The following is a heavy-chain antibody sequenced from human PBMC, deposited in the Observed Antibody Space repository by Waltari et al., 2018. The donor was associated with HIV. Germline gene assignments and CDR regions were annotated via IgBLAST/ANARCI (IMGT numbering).Heavy chain of an antibody. CDR2: MNYSGGT. CDR1: GGSISSGGYY. Sequence: QVQLQESGPGLVKPSRTLSLTCTVSGGSISSGGYYWRWIRQHPGKGLEWIGYMNYSGGTYDIPSLKSPVTIAVGTSKNPFCLRLSSVIAADTAVYDCAKGGAFWGGYYSYGKDVWGQGTTVTVSS. V-gene: IGHV4-31*01. D-gene: IGHD3-3*01. J-gene: IGHJ6*02. CDR3: AKGGAFWGGYYSYGKDV.